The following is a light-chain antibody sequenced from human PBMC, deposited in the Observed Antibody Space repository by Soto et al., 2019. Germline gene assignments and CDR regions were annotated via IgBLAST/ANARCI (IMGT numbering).Light chain of an antibody. CDR3: QQYNNWPPA. Sequence: EIGMMQSPATLSVSPGERATLSCRASQSLSSNLGWYQQKPGQPPRLLIFGASTRATGIPARFSGSGSGTEFTLTISNLQSEDFGVYYCQQYNNWPPALGPGTNVDIK. CDR2: GAS. V-gene: IGKV3-15*01. CDR1: QSLSSN. J-gene: IGKJ3*01.